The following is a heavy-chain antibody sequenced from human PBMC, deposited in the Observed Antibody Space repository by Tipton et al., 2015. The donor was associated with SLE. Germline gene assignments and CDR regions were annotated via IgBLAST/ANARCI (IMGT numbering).Heavy chain of an antibody. CDR3: ARNGYNLGSGAFDI. D-gene: IGHD5-24*01. J-gene: IGHJ3*02. CDR2: ISSSSSTI. Sequence: SLRLSCAASGFTFSSYSMNWVRQAPGKGLEWVSYISSSSSTIYYADSVKGRFTISRDNAKNSLYLQMNSLRAEDTAVYYCARNGYNLGSGAFDIWGQGTMVTVSS. CDR1: GFTFSSYS. V-gene: IGHV3-48*01.